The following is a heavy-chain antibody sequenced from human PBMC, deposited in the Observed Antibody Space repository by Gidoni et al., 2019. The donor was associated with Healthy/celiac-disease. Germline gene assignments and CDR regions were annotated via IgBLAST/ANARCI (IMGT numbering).Heavy chain of an antibody. CDR3: ARDLTPNYDFWSGYYTPIDY. J-gene: IGHJ4*02. V-gene: IGHV1-2*01. Sequence: HVQLVQSGAEVKKPGSSVQVSCKPSVYTFTGYYMHWVRQAPGQGLEWMGQIKPNSGGTNYAQKLQGRVTRTRDTSISTAYMELSRLRSDDTDVYYCARDLTPNYDFWSGYYTPIDYWGQGTLVTVSS. CDR2: IKPNSGGT. CDR1: VYTFTGYY. D-gene: IGHD3-3*01.